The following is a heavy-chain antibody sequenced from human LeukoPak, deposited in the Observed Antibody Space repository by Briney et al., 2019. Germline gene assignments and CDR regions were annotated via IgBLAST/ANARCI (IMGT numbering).Heavy chain of an antibody. Sequence: GASVKVSCKASGGTFSSYAISWVRQAPGQGLEWMGGIIPIFGTANYAQKFQGRVTITTDESTSTAYMELSSLRSEDTAVYYCARRSTLYNWFDPWGQGTLVTVSS. D-gene: IGHD2-2*01. V-gene: IGHV1-69*05. CDR1: GGTFSSYA. CDR3: ARRSTLYNWFDP. CDR2: IIPIFGTA. J-gene: IGHJ5*02.